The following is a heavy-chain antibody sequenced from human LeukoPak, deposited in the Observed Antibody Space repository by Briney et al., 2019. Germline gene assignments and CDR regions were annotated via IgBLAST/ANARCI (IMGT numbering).Heavy chain of an antibody. V-gene: IGHV1-24*01. CDR3: ATPYDFWSGYFDY. J-gene: IGHJ4*02. CDR2: FDPEDGET. D-gene: IGHD3-3*01. CDR1: GYTLTELS. Sequence: ASVKVSCKVSGYTLTELSMHWVRQAPGKGLEWMGGFDPEDGETIYAQEFQGRVTMTEDTSTDTAYMELSSLRSEDTAVYYCATPYDFWSGYFDYWGQGTLVTVSS.